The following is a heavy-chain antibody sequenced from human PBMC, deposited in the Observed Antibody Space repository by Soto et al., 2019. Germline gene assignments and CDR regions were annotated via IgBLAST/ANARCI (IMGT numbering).Heavy chain of an antibody. V-gene: IGHV2-5*02. Sequence: QITLKESGPTLVKPTQTLTLTCTFSGFSFSTSGLGVGWIRQPPGKALEWLALIYWDDDRRYSPSLKGRLTVTQXXSXNXXALTTTNMAPVDTATYYCAHSPPPTLTTSAEYFQHWGQGTLVTVSS. CDR1: GFSFSTSGLG. D-gene: IGHD4-17*01. CDR3: AHSPPPTLTTSAEYFQH. J-gene: IGHJ1*01. CDR2: IYWDDDR.